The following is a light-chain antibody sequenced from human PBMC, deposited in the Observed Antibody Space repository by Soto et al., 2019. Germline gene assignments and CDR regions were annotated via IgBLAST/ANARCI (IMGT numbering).Light chain of an antibody. J-gene: IGLJ2*01. V-gene: IGLV2-14*01. CDR2: EVS. Sequence: QSVLTQPASVSGSPGQSITISCTGTSSDVGAYNFVSWYQQFPGKAPKLMIYEVSNRPSGVSDRFSGSKSGNTASLIISCLLAEDEADYYCSSQTGSATVLFGGGTKLTVL. CDR3: SSQTGSATVL. CDR1: SSDVGAYNF.